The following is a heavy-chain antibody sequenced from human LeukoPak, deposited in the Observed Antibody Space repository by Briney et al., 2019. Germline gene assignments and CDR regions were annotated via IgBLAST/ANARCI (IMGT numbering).Heavy chain of an antibody. J-gene: IGHJ5*02. CDR3: ARDDYGGNSGWFDP. CDR2: IYYSGST. CDR1: GGSISSYY. D-gene: IGHD4-23*01. V-gene: IGHV4-59*01. Sequence: SETLSLTCTVSGGSISSYYWSWIRQPPGKGLEWIGYIYYSGSTSYNPSLKSRGTISVNTSKNQFSLKLSSVTAADTAVYYCARDDYGGNSGWFDPWGQGTLVTVSS.